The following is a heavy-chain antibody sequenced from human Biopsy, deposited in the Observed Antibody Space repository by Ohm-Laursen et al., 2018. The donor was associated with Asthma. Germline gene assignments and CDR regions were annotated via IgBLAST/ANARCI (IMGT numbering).Heavy chain of an antibody. V-gene: IGHV1-69*01. CDR2: ISPIFGSS. J-gene: IGHJ6*02. CDR1: GAMFGNYA. Sequence: SSVKVSCKASGAMFGNYAISWVRQAPGLGLEWMGGISPIFGSSNYAQRFQGRVTITADESTSTAYMEVTSLRSEDTAIYYCARCQVGYSSGWSLLLKKIYYSGMDVWGQGTAVTVSS. D-gene: IGHD6-19*01. CDR3: ARCQVGYSSGWSLLLKKIYYSGMDV.